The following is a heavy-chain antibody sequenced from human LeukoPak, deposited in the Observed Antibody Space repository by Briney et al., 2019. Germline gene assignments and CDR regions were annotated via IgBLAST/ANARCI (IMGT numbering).Heavy chain of an antibody. J-gene: IGHJ4*02. V-gene: IGHV1-2*02. Sequence: GASVKVSCKPSGYTFIGYHLHWVRQAPGQGLEWMGWINPKTGDRKYAQRFLDRLTVTRDTSISTAYMELSRLRSDDTAVYYCVRFPGYCISTGCPSPAFGGRGPVVTSPS. CDR1: GYTFIGYH. CDR2: INPKTGDR. CDR3: VRFPGYCISTGCPSPAF. D-gene: IGHD2-15*01.